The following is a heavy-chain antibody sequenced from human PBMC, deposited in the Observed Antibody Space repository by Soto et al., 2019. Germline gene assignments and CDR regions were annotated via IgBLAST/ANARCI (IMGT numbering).Heavy chain of an antibody. CDR3: ARREVTYDY. J-gene: IGHJ4*02. CDR2: ISNSSSYI. V-gene: IGHV3-21*01. CDR1: GFTFSSYG. D-gene: IGHD4-4*01. Sequence: GGSLRLSCAAPGFTFSSYGMHWVRQAPGKGLEWVSAISNSSSYIYYADSVKGRFTISRDNAKNSLYLQMNSLRAEDTAVYYCARREVTYDYWGQGTLVTVSS.